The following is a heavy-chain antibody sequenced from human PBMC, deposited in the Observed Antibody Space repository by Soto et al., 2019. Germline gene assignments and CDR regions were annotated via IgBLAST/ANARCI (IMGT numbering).Heavy chain of an antibody. J-gene: IGHJ6*02. CDR3: TAIAAAGTGYYYYYGMDV. V-gene: IGHV3-15*07. D-gene: IGHD6-13*01. CDR2: IKSKTDGGTT. CDR1: GFTFSNAW. Sequence: GGSLRLSCAASGFTFSNAWMNWVRQAPGKGLEWVGRIKSKTDGGTTDYAAPVKGRFTISRDDSKNTLYLKMNSLKTEDTAVYYCTAIAAAGTGYYYYYGMDVWGQGTTVTVSS.